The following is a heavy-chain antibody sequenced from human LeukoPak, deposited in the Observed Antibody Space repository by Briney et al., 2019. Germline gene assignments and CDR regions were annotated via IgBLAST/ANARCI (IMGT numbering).Heavy chain of an antibody. CDR3: AEGYYYGSGSYYSN. J-gene: IGHJ4*02. CDR2: ISSSSSYT. D-gene: IGHD3-10*01. Sequence: KTGGSLRLSCAASGFTFSDYYMSWIRQAPGKGLEWVSYISSSSSYTNYADSVKGRFTISRDNAKNSLYLQMNSLRAEDTAVYYCAEGYYYGSGSYYSNWGQGTLVTVSS. CDR1: GFTFSDYY. V-gene: IGHV3-11*06.